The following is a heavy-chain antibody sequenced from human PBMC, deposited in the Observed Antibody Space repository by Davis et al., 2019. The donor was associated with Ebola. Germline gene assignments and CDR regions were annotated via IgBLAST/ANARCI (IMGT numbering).Heavy chain of an antibody. V-gene: IGHV4-30-2*01. D-gene: IGHD6-6*01. CDR2: IYHSGST. CDR3: ARDFRLAANYYYGMDV. Sequence: PSETLSLTCAVSGGSISSGGYSWSWIRQPPGKGLEWIGYIYHSGSTYYNPSLKSRVTISVDTSKNQFSLKLSSVTAADTAVYYCARDFRLAANYYYGMDVWGQGTTVTVSS. CDR1: GGSISSGGYS. J-gene: IGHJ6*02.